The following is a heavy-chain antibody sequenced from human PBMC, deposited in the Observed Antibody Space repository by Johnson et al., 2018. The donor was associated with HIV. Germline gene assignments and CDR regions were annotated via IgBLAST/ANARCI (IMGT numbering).Heavy chain of an antibody. CDR2: ISYDGSNK. CDR1: GFTFSSYG. V-gene: IGHV3-30*03. J-gene: IGHJ3*01. CDR3: VSGSAFDV. Sequence: VQLVESGGGVVQPGRSLRLSCAASGFTFSSYGMHWVRQAPGKGLEWVAVISYDGSNKYYADSVKGRFTISRDNSKNTLYLQMNSLRAEDTAVYYCVSGSAFDVWGQGTMVTVSS.